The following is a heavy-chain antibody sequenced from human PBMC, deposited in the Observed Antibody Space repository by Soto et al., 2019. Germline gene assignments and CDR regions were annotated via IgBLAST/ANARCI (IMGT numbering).Heavy chain of an antibody. Sequence: GGSLRLSCAASGFIFSNYAMTWVRQAPGRGLEWVSAISSTGDATRYGDSVKGRFAISRDNSRNTLYLQMNSLRAEDTAVYYCANSVNRQLVHYVMDVWAQWITVTASS. V-gene: IGHV3-23*01. CDR3: ANSVNRQLVHYVMDV. D-gene: IGHD6-6*01. J-gene: IGHJ6*02. CDR1: GFIFSNYA. CDR2: ISSTGDAT.